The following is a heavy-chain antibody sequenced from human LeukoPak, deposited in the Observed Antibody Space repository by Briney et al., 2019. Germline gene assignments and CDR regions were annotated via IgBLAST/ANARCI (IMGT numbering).Heavy chain of an antibody. V-gene: IGHV2-5*01. CDR2: IYWNDDK. Sequence: SGPTLVNPTQTLTLTCTFSGFSLSTSGVGLGWVRQPRGKALEWLALIYWNDDKRYSPSLKSRLTITKDTSKNQVVLTMTNMDPVDTATYYCAPQLVLSDAFDIWGQGTLVTVSS. D-gene: IGHD6-13*01. CDR1: GFSLSTSGVG. CDR3: APQLVLSDAFDI. J-gene: IGHJ3*02.